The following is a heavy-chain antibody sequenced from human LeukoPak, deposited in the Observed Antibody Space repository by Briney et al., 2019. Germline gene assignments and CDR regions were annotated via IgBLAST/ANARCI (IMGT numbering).Heavy chain of an antibody. Sequence: GGSLRLSCAASGFSFDDYAMSWVRQAPGTGLEWVSGINWNGGGTGYADSVKGRFTISRDNAKNSLYLQMNSLRVEDTAVYYCARDDILTGYPTPFDYWGQGTLVTVSS. V-gene: IGHV3-20*04. J-gene: IGHJ4*02. CDR1: GFSFDDYA. D-gene: IGHD3-9*01. CDR2: INWNGGGT. CDR3: ARDDILTGYPTPFDY.